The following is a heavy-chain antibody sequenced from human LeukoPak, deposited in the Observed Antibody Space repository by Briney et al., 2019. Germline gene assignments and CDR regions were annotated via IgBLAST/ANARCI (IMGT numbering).Heavy chain of an antibody. V-gene: IGHV4-59*01. CDR1: GGSLSSYY. Sequence: PSETLSLTCSVSGGSLSSYYWSWIRQPPGKGLELIGHIHDTGSTFSNPSLRGRVTISLDTSNNQFSLKLTSMTSADTAVYYCARFSSGCSTSSCYLTYWGQGTLVTVS. J-gene: IGHJ4*02. CDR2: IHDTGST. CDR3: ARFSSGCSTSSCYLTY. D-gene: IGHD2-2*01.